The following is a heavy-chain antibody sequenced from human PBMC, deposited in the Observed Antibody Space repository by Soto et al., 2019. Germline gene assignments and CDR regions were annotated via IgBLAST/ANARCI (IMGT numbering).Heavy chain of an antibody. Sequence: EVQLVESGGGLVQPGGSLRLSCAASGFMFGSYWMTWVRHAPGKGLAWVANIKRDGSEKFYVDSVKGRFTISRDNADNSLFLHMNSMRAEDTAIYYCARVRANDYEIDYWGQGALVTVS. CDR1: GFMFGSYW. D-gene: IGHD4-17*01. CDR2: IKRDGSEK. CDR3: ARVRANDYEIDY. J-gene: IGHJ4*02. V-gene: IGHV3-7*03.